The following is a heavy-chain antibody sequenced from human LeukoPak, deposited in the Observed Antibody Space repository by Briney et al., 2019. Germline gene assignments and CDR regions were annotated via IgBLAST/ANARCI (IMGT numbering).Heavy chain of an antibody. D-gene: IGHD2-15*01. CDR3: ARDVGWFRFDY. J-gene: IGHJ4*02. CDR1: GFTFSTYW. V-gene: IGHV3-7*03. CDR2: IKEDGSEK. Sequence: GGSLRLSCAASGFTFSTYWMDWVRQAPGKGLEWVANIKEDGSEKYYEDSVKGRFTISRDNAKNSLYLQMNSLRAEDTAVYYCARDVGWFRFDYWGQGTLVTVSS.